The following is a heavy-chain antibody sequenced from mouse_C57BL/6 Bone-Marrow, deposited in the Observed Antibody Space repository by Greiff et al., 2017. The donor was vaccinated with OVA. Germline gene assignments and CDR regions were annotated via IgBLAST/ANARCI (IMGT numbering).Heavy chain of an antibody. CDR1: GYTFTNYW. CDR3: SRYYYGSSYGY. D-gene: IGHD1-1*01. CDR2: IYPGGGYT. V-gene: IGHV1-63*01. J-gene: IGHJ2*01. Sequence: QVQLQQSGAELVRPGTSVKMSCKASGYTFTNYWIGWAKQRPGNGLEWIGDIYPGGGYTNYNEKFKGKATLTADKSSSTAYMQFSSLTTEDSSIDYCSRYYYGSSYGYWGQGTTLTVSS.